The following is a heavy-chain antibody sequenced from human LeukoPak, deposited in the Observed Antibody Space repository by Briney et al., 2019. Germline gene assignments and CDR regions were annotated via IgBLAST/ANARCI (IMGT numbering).Heavy chain of an antibody. J-gene: IGHJ4*02. Sequence: ASVKVSCEASGYTFTGYYMHWVRQAPGQGLEWLAWINPNSGGTNYAQNFQGRVIMTRDTSISTAYMELTRLRSDDTAVYYCARGLGVPAETTTLFDYWGQGTLVTVSS. D-gene: IGHD2-2*01. CDR1: GYTFTGYY. CDR2: INPNSGGT. CDR3: ARGLGVPAETTTLFDY. V-gene: IGHV1-2*02.